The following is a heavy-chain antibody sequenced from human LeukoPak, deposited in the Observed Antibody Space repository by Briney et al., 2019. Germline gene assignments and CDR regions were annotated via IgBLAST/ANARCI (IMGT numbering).Heavy chain of an antibody. D-gene: IGHD4-17*01. V-gene: IGHV4-59*01. CDR1: GGSISSYY. CDR3: ARDSWRHNWKPFKYGDYDY. CDR2: IYYSGST. J-gene: IGHJ4*02. Sequence: SETLSLTCTVSGGSISSYYWSWIRQPPGKGLEWIGYIYYSGSTNYNPSLKSRVTISVDTSKNQFSLKLSSVTAADTAVYYCARDSWRHNWKPFKYGDYDYWGQGTLVTVSS.